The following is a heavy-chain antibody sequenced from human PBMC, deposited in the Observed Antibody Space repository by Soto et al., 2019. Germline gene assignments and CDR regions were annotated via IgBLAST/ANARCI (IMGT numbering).Heavy chain of an antibody. CDR3: ASDKGRYSYGTYYYYMDV. J-gene: IGHJ6*03. Sequence: QVQLVQSGAEVKKPGSSVKVSCKASGGTFSSYTISWVRQAPGQGLEWMGRIIPILGIANYAQKFQGRVTITADKSTSTAYMELSSLRSEDTAVYYCASDKGRYSYGTYYYYMDVWGKGTTVTVSS. D-gene: IGHD5-18*01. V-gene: IGHV1-69*02. CDR2: IIPILGIA. CDR1: GGTFSSYT.